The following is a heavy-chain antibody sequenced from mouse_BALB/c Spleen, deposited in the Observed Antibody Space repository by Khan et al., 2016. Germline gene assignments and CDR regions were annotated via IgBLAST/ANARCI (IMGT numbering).Heavy chain of an antibody. V-gene: IGHV9-3*02. Sequence: QIQLVQSGPELKKPGETVKISCKASGYTFTNYGVHWVKQAPGKGLKWMGWINTNTGAPTYAEEFKGRFAFSLETSASTAFLQIDNLKNEDTATYFFARLYGNYALAYWGQGTSVTVSS. CDR3: ARLYGNYALAY. CDR2: INTNTGAP. CDR1: GYTFTNYG. J-gene: IGHJ4*01. D-gene: IGHD2-10*02.